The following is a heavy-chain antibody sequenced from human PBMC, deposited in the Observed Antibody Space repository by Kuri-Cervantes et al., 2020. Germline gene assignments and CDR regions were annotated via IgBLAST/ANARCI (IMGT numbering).Heavy chain of an antibody. D-gene: IGHD3-22*01. V-gene: IGHV1-2*02. J-gene: IGHJ5*02. Sequence: ASVKVSCKASGYTFTGYYAHWVRQAPGQGLEWMGWINPNSGGTNYAQKFQGRVTMTRDTSISTAYMELSRLRSDDTAVYYCERDADDLITMIAVEGFGVDPWGQGTLVTVSS. CDR2: INPNSGGT. CDR1: GYTFTGYY. CDR3: ERDADDLITMIAVEGFGVDP.